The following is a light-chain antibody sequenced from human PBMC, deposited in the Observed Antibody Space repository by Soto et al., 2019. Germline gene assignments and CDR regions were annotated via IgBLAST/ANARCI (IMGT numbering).Light chain of an antibody. CDR3: SSYTSSSTGV. V-gene: IGLV2-18*02. CDR1: SSDVGSYNR. Sequence: QSALTQPPSVSGSPGQSVTISCTGTSSDVGSYNRVSWNQQPPGTAPKLMIYEVSNRPSGVPDRFSGSKSGNTASLTISGLQAEDEADYYCSSYTSSSTGVFGGGTKLTVL. J-gene: IGLJ3*02. CDR2: EVS.